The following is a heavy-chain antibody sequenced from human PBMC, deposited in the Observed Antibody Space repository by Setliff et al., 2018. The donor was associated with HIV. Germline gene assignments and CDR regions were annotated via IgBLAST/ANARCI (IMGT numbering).Heavy chain of an antibody. Sequence: SETLSLTCSVSGGSVSSSSYYWTWIRQPAGKGLEWIGHLHSSGDAYYGPSLKGRVAMSLDTSKNQFSLRLNSVTAADTAVYYCARESPSMSLDAWGQGTLVTVSS. D-gene: IGHD3-10*02. CDR2: LHSSGDA. CDR3: ARESPSMSLDA. V-gene: IGHV4-61*09. CDR1: GGSVSSSSYY. J-gene: IGHJ1*01.